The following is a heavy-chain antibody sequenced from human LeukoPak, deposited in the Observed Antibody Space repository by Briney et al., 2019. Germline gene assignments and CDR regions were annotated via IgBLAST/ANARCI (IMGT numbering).Heavy chain of an antibody. V-gene: IGHV4-34*01. D-gene: IGHD6-19*01. Sequence: SETLSLTCAVYGGSFSGYYWSWIRQPPGKGLEWIGEINHSGSTNHNPSLKSRVTISVDTSKNQFSLKLSSVTAADTAVYYCAREYSSGSKVFDYWGQGTLVTVSS. CDR2: INHSGST. CDR3: AREYSSGSKVFDY. J-gene: IGHJ4*02. CDR1: GGSFSGYY.